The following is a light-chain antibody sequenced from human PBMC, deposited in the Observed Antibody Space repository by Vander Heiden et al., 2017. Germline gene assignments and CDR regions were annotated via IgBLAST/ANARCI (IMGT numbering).Light chain of an antibody. CDR3: QVWDSSSDRV. CDR2: KDS. Sequence: SYVLTQPPSVSVAPGKTARITCGGNNIGSQSVHCYQQKPGQAPLLVVYKDSERPSGIPERVSGSNSGNSATLTITSVEAGDEADYYGQVWDSSSDRVFGGGTKLT. V-gene: IGLV3-21*03. J-gene: IGLJ3*02. CDR1: NIGSQS.